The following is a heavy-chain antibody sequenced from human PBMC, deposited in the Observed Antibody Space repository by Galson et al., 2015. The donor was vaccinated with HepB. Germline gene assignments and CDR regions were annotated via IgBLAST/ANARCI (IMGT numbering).Heavy chain of an antibody. J-gene: IGHJ6*02. CDR1: GFTFSGSA. CDR2: IRSKANSYAT. V-gene: IGHV3-73*01. Sequence: SLRLSCAASGFTFSGSAMHWVRQASGKGLEWVGRIRSKANSYATAYAASVKGRFTISRDDSKNTAYLQMNSLKTEDTAVYYCTRQGQQRGYYYYGMDVWGQGTTVTVSS. D-gene: IGHD6-25*01. CDR3: TRQGQQRGYYYYGMDV.